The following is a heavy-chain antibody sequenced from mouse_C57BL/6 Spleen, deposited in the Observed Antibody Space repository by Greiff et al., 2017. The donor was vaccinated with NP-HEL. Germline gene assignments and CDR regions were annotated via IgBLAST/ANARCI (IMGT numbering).Heavy chain of an antibody. Sequence: VQLQQSGPELVKPGASVKISCKASGYTFTDYYMNWVKQSHGKSLEWIGDINPNNGGTSYNQKFKGKATLTVDKSSSTAYMELRSLTSEDSAVYYCAREALDSSGYVLYWGQGTTLTVSS. CDR3: AREALDSSGYVLY. J-gene: IGHJ2*01. CDR2: INPNNGGT. CDR1: GYTFTDYY. D-gene: IGHD3-2*02. V-gene: IGHV1-26*01.